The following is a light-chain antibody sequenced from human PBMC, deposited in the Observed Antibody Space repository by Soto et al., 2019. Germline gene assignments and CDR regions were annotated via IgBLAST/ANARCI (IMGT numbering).Light chain of an antibody. J-gene: IGLJ1*01. CDR2: SIN. Sequence: QAVVTQEPSLTVSPGGTVTLTCASSTGAVTKGFSPNWLQQRPGQPPRALIYSINKTHSWTPARFSGSLLGGKAALTLSGVQPEDEAVYYCLLWYGGAYLFGTGTKVTVL. CDR3: LLWYGGAYL. V-gene: IGLV7-43*01. CDR1: TGAVTKGFS.